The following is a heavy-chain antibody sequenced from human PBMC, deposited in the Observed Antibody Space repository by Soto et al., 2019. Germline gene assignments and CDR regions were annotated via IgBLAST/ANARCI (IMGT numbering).Heavy chain of an antibody. CDR3: AHPRGYGVFDAYDM. CDR2: ISSNSANT. D-gene: IGHD4-17*01. V-gene: IGHV3-21*04. CDR1: GFTFRSFT. Sequence: PGGSLRLSCAASGFTFRSFTMNWVRQAPGKGLEWVSAISSNSANTYYADALKGRFTISRDNAINSLHLQMNRLRTEDTAVYYCAHPRGYGVFDAYDMWGQGAMVTVSS. J-gene: IGHJ3*02.